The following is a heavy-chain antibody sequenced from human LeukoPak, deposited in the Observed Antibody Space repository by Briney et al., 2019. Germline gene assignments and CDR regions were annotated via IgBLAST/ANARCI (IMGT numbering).Heavy chain of an antibody. V-gene: IGHV4-59*08. J-gene: IGHJ4*02. CDR3: ARLRGYCSGGSCYSFDY. CDR1: GGSISSYY. CDR2: IYYSGST. Sequence: PSETLSLTCTVSGGSISSYYRSWIRQPPGKGLEWIGYIYYSGSTNYNPSLKSRVTISVDTSKNQFSLKLSSVTAADTAVYYCARLRGYCSGGSCYSFDYWGQGTLVTVSS. D-gene: IGHD2-15*01.